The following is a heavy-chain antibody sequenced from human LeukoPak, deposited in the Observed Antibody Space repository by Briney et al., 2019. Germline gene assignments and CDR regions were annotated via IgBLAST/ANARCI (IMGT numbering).Heavy chain of an antibody. D-gene: IGHD6-13*01. V-gene: IGHV1-2*02. CDR2: INPSSGGT. J-gene: IGHJ4*02. Sequence: ASVTVSCTTSGYSFTNYYIHWVRQAPGQGLEWMGWINPSSGGTEYAQKFQGRVTMTGDTSISTAYMELSRLRSDDTAVYYSARDRGSSWYVYYWGQGTLVTVSS. CDR3: ARDRGSSWYVYY. CDR1: GYSFTNYY.